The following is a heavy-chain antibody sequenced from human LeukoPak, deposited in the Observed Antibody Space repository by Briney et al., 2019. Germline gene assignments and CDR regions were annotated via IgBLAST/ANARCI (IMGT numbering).Heavy chain of an antibody. V-gene: IGHV4-34*01. CDR3: ARALHSSSKSWFDP. J-gene: IGHJ5*02. Sequence: PSETLSLTCAVYGGSFSGYYWSRIRQPPGKGLEWIGEINHSGSTNYNPSLKSRVTISVDTSKNQFSLKLSSVTAADTAVYYCARALHSSSKSWFDPWGQGTLVTVSS. CDR2: INHSGST. CDR1: GGSFSGYY. D-gene: IGHD6-6*01.